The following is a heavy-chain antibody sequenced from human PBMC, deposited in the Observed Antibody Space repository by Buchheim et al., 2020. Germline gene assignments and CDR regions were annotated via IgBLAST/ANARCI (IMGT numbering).Heavy chain of an antibody. J-gene: IGHJ2*01. CDR1: GGTFSSAV. CDR2: IIPVFGTL. V-gene: IGHV1-69*06. Sequence: QLVQSGAEVKRPGSSVKVSCRASGGTFSSAVIGWVRHAPGHGLEWMGGIIPVFGTLNSAQKFQGRLSIAAERPTRKVYMELSSLTSDDTAVYFCARGDDLWGRGTL. CDR3: ARGDDL. D-gene: IGHD3-16*01.